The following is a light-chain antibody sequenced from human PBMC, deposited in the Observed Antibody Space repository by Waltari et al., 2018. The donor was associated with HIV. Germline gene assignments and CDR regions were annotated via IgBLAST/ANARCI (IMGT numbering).Light chain of an antibody. Sequence: QSVLTQPPSVSAVPRQKVTILSPGRSPNIATNCVSWYQQFPGTAPTLLIYENNKRPSGIPDRFSGAKSGTSATLGITGLQTGDEADYYCGAWDSTLRAGVFGGGTKLTVL. CDR2: ENN. CDR1: SPNIATNC. J-gene: IGLJ2*01. V-gene: IGLV1-51*02. CDR3: GAWDSTLRAGV.